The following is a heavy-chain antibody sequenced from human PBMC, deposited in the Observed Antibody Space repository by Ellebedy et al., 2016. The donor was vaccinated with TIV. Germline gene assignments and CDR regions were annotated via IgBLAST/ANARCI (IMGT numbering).Heavy chain of an antibody. CDR1: GGSISSYY. CDR2: IYYSGST. Sequence: SETLSLTCTVSGGSISSYYWSWIRQPPGKGLEWIGYIYYSGSTNYNPSLKSRVTISVDTSKNQFSLKLSSVTAADTAVYYCARGSWFGVRYFDYWGQGTLVTVSS. J-gene: IGHJ4*02. CDR3: ARGSWFGVRYFDY. V-gene: IGHV4-59*12. D-gene: IGHD3-10*01.